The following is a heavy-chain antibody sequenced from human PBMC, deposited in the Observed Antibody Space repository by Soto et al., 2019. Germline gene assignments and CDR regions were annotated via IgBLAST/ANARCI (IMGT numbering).Heavy chain of an antibody. D-gene: IGHD3-10*01. CDR1: GYNFSLSW. CDR3: VLWPPYYFDY. Sequence: PAGSLRLSCAASGYNFSLSWMHWVCQAPGKGLVWVSHMNSDGTTKVYADSVRGRFTIYRDNAENTLYLQMNSLKAEDTAVYYCVLWPPYYFDYWGQGTLVTVSS. J-gene: IGHJ4*02. CDR2: MNSDGTTK. V-gene: IGHV3-74*01.